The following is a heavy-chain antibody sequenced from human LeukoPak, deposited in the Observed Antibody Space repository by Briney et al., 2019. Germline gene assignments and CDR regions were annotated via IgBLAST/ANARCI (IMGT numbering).Heavy chain of an antibody. V-gene: IGHV4-31*03. D-gene: IGHD3-10*01. CDR3: ARVASGSYCFDY. Sequence: PSETLSLTCTVSGDSISSGGYYWSWIRQHPGKGLEWIGYIYHSGSTYYNPSLKLGVTISVDASKKQFSLKLSSVTAADTAVYYCARVASGSYCFDYWGQGTLVTVSS. J-gene: IGHJ4*02. CDR2: IYHSGST. CDR1: GDSISSGGYY.